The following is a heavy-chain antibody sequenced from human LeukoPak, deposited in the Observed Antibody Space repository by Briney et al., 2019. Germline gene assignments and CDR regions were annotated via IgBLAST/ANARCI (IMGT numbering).Heavy chain of an antibody. V-gene: IGHV4-59*01. D-gene: IGHD3-10*01. CDR2: IHYSGTT. CDR1: GDSINTYY. CDR3: AKEESGSVHMDV. J-gene: IGHJ6*02. Sequence: PSETLSLTCTVSGDSINTYYWSWVRQSPGKGLEWIAYIHYSGTTKYNPSLKSRVTISIDTSKNQVSLKLNSVTAADTAVYYCAKEESGSVHMDVWSQGTTVTVSS.